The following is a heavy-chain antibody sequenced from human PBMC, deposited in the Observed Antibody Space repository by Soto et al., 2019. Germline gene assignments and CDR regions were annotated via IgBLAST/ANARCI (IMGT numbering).Heavy chain of an antibody. CDR2: ISYDGSNK. CDR1: GFTFSSYA. V-gene: IGHV3-30-3*01. Sequence: QVQLVESGGGVVQPGRSLRLSCAASGFTFSSYAMHWVRQAPGKGLEWVAVISYDGSNKYYADSVKGRFTISRDNSKNTLYLRMNSLRAEDTGVYYCARDYYRFNSGYGFSMGVWGQGTTVTVSS. D-gene: IGHD5-12*01. J-gene: IGHJ6*02. CDR3: ARDYYRFNSGYGFSMGV.